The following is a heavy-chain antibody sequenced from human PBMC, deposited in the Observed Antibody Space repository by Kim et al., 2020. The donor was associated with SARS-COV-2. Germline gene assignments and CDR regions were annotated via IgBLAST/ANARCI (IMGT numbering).Heavy chain of an antibody. CDR1: GGSVSSGSYY. J-gene: IGHJ6*02. V-gene: IGHV4-61*01. CDR3: ARDSELEPLRVNYYYGMDV. CDR2: IYYSGST. Sequence: SETLSLTCTVSGGSVSSGSYYWSWIRQPPGKGLEWIGYIYYSGSTNYNPSLKSRVTISVDTSKNQFSLKLSSVTAADTAVYYCARDSELEPLRVNYYYGMDVWGQGTTVTVSS. D-gene: IGHD1-1*01.